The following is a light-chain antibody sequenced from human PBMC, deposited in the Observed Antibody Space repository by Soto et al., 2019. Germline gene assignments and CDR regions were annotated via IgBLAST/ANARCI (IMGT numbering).Light chain of an antibody. CDR2: RAS. J-gene: IGKJ1*01. CDR1: QAIDIW. Sequence: DIQMTQSPSTLSASMGDRVTITCRASQAIDIWLAWYQQKPGKAPKFLISRASILESGVPSRFSGSGSATAFTLTTSSLQPDDFATYYCQQYNFYTWTFGQGTKVEIK. CDR3: QQYNFYTWT. V-gene: IGKV1-5*03.